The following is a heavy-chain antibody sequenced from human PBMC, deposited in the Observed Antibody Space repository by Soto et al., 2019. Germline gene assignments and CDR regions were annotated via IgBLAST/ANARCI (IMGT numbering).Heavy chain of an antibody. CDR2: INPDSGGT. D-gene: IGHD6-13*01. CDR1: GYTFTGYY. Sequence: GASVKVSCKASGYTFTGYYMHWVRQAPGQGLEWMGWINPDSGGTNYAQKFQGWVTMTRDTSISTAYMELSRLRSDDTAVYYCVRETYSSSFYGMDVWGQGTTVTVSS. V-gene: IGHV1-2*04. J-gene: IGHJ6*02. CDR3: VRETYSSSFYGMDV.